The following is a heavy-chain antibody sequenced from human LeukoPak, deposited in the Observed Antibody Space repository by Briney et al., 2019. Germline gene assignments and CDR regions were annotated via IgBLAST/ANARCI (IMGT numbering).Heavy chain of an antibody. CDR1: GGSISSYY. V-gene: IGHV4-59*08. Sequence: PSETLSLTCTVSGGSISSYYWSWIRQPPGKGLEWIRYIYYSGSTNYNPSLKSRVTISVDTSKNQFSLKLSSVTAADTAVYYCASYSSTGPILPLWGQGTLVTVSS. D-gene: IGHD6-13*01. CDR3: ASYSSTGPILPL. CDR2: IYYSGST. J-gene: IGHJ4*02.